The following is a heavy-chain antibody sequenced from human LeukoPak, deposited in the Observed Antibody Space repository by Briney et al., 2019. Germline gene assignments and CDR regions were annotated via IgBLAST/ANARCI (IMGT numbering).Heavy chain of an antibody. CDR2: IKQDGSEK. Sequence: GGSLRLSCAASGFTFSSYWMSWVRQAPGKGLEWVANIKQDGSEKYYVDSVKGRFTISRDNAKNSLYLQTNSLRAEDTAVYYCATGLRLYYFDYWGQGTLVTVSS. J-gene: IGHJ4*02. CDR1: GFTFSSYW. D-gene: IGHD4-17*01. CDR3: ATGLRLYYFDY. V-gene: IGHV3-7*01.